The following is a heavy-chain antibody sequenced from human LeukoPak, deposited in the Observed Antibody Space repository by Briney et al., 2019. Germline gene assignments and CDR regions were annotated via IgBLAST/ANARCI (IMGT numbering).Heavy chain of an antibody. CDR2: IYYSGST. D-gene: IGHD2-15*01. Sequence: SETLSLTCTVSGGSISSYYWSWIRQPPGKGLEWIGYIYYSGSTNYNPSLKSRVTISVDTSKNQFSLKLSSVTAADTAVYYCAGGVYNWFDPWGQGTLVTVS. V-gene: IGHV4-59*08. CDR3: AGGVYNWFDP. CDR1: GGSISSYY. J-gene: IGHJ5*02.